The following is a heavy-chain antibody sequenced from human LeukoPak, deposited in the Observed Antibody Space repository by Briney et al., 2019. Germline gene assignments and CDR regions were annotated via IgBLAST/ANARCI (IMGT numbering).Heavy chain of an antibody. J-gene: IGHJ6*02. D-gene: IGHD2-2*01. CDR2: XSYDGSNK. CDR1: XFTXSSXA. V-gene: IGHV3-30-3*01. Sequence: XLXCAASXFTXSSXAMHWVXQXPXXGXXXXXXXSYDGSNKYYADSVKGRFTISRDNSKNTLYLQMNSLRAEDTAVYYCARDPADCSSTSCSIIYYYYYGMDVWGQGTTVTVSS. CDR3: ARDPADCSSTSCSIIYYYYYGMDV.